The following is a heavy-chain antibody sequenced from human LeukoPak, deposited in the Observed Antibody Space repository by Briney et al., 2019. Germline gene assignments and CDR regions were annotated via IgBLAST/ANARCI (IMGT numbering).Heavy chain of an antibody. V-gene: IGHV4-39*01. D-gene: IGHD6-19*01. CDR2: IYYSGST. Sequence: SETPSLTCTVSGGSISSSSYYWGWIRQPPGKGLEWIGSIYYSGSTYYNPSLKSRVTISVDTSKNQFSLKLSSVTAADTAVYYCARQQWLVQGYFDYWGQGTLVTVSS. CDR1: GGSISSSSYY. CDR3: ARQQWLVQGYFDY. J-gene: IGHJ4*02.